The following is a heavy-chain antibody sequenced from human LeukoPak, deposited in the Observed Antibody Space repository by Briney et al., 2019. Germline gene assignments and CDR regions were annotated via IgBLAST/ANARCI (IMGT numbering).Heavy chain of an antibody. J-gene: IGHJ4*02. D-gene: IGHD2-21*01. CDR2: IIPFLGIA. Sequence: GASVKVSCKTSGGTFSSYTISWVRQAPGQGLEWMGRIIPFLGIANYPQKCQGRVTITADKSTSTAYMELSSLRSEDTAVYYCATRCGGDCYLAFDYWGQGTLVTVSS. CDR3: ATRCGGDCYLAFDY. V-gene: IGHV1-69*02. CDR1: GGTFSSYT.